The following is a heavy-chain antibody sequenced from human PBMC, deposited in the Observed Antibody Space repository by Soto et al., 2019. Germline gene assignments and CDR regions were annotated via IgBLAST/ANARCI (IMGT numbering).Heavy chain of an antibody. CDR1: GYTFTSYD. CDR2: MNPNSGNT. D-gene: IGHD2-15*01. CDR3: ARIVVVAASGAFDI. V-gene: IGHV1-8*01. Sequence: QVQLVQSGAEVKKPGASVKVSCKASGYTFTSYDINWVRQATGQGLEWMGWMNPNSGNTGYPQRFQGRVTMTRNASIITAYMELSSLRSEDTAVYYCARIVVVAASGAFDIWGQGTMVTVSS. J-gene: IGHJ3*02.